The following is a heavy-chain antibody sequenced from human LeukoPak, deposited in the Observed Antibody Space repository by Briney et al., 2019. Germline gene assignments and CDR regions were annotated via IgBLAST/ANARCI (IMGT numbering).Heavy chain of an antibody. Sequence: GASVKVSCKASGYTFTSYYMHWVRQAPGQGLEWMGIINPSGGSTSYAQKFQGRVTMTRDMSTSTVYMELSSLRSEDTAVYYCARDVAVTTAQYNWFDPWGQGTLVTVSS. CDR3: ARDVAVTTAQYNWFDP. J-gene: IGHJ5*02. D-gene: IGHD2-21*02. CDR1: GYTFTSYY. CDR2: INPSGGST. V-gene: IGHV1-46*01.